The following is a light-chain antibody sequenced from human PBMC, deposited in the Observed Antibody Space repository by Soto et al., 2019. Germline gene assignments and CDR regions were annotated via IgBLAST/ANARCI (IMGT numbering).Light chain of an antibody. CDR3: QQYDSSPIT. Sequence: EIVLTQSPGTLSLSPGERATLSCRASQSVSSSYLAWYQQKPGQAPSLLIYGASRRATGIPDRFSGSGSGTDFTLTISRLEPEHFAVYYCQQYDSSPITFGQGTRLEI. CDR2: GAS. J-gene: IGKJ5*01. CDR1: QSVSSSY. V-gene: IGKV3-20*01.